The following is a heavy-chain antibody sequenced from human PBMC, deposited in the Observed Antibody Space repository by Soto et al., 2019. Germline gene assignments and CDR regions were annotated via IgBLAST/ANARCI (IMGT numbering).Heavy chain of an antibody. CDR3: ARKGHCSGGSCYQYYYYGMDV. J-gene: IGHJ6*02. V-gene: IGHV3-33*01. CDR1: GFTFSSYG. CDR2: IWYDGSNK. D-gene: IGHD2-15*01. Sequence: QVQLVESGGGVVQPGRSLRLSCAASGFTFSSYGMHWVRQAPGKGLEWVAVIWYDGSNKYYADSVKGRFTISRDNSKKSLYLQMTSLGAEDTAVYYCARKGHCSGGSCYQYYYYGMDVWGQGTTVTVSS.